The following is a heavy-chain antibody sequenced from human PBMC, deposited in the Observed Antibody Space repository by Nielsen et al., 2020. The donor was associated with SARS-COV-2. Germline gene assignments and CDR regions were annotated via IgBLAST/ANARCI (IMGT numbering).Heavy chain of an antibody. CDR2: INAGNGNT. D-gene: IGHD5-18*01. J-gene: IGHJ4*02. CDR1: GYTFTSYA. Sequence: ASVKVSCKASGYTFTSYAMHWVRQAPGQRLEWMGWINAGNGNTKYSQKFQGRVTITRDTSASTAYMELSSLRSEDTAVYYCARRRIVDTAMPWDFRFDYWGQGTLVTVSS. V-gene: IGHV1-3*01. CDR3: ARRRIVDTAMPWDFRFDY.